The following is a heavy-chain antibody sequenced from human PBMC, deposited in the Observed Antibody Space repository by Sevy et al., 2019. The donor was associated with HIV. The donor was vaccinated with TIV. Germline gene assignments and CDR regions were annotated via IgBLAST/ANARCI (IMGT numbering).Heavy chain of an antibody. V-gene: IGHV1-18*04. Sequence: ASVKVSCKVSGYTFNTYRIHWVRQAPAQRLEWMGCVSPHNGDTNYEQRLQGRATMFTDSSTSTAYMELRNLRSDDTVLYYCAGAYCSGGRCYSLAYWGQGTLVTVSS. CDR3: AGAYCSGGRCYSLAY. J-gene: IGHJ4*02. CDR1: GYTFNTYR. D-gene: IGHD2-15*01. CDR2: VSPHNGDT.